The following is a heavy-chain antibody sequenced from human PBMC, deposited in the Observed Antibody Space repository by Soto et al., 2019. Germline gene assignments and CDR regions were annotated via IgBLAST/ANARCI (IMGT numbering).Heavy chain of an antibody. J-gene: IGHJ4*02. CDR3: ARGDNFYDSSGYYY. CDR2: ISHDVTNQ. V-gene: IGHV3-30-3*01. D-gene: IGHD3-22*01. CDR1: GFTFSNYA. Sequence: GGSLRLSCVASGFTFSNYAMHWVRQTPGKGLEWVAVISHDVTNQYYADSVKGRFTISRDNSKNTLYLQMNSLRAEDTAVYYCARGDNFYDSSGYYYWGQGTLVTVSS.